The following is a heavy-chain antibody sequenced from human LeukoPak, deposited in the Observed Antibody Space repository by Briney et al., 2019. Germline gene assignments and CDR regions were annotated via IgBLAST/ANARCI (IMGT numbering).Heavy chain of an antibody. J-gene: IGHJ4*02. D-gene: IGHD6-13*01. CDR2: ISAYSGNT. Sequence: ASVKVSCKASGYTFTSYGVSWVRQAPGQGLEWMGWISAYSGNTNYAQKLQGRVTMTTDTSTSTAYMELRSLRSDDTAVYYCARAYSSTWSTTFLDYWGQGTLVTVSS. CDR1: GYTFTSYG. V-gene: IGHV1-18*01. CDR3: ARAYSSTWSTTFLDY.